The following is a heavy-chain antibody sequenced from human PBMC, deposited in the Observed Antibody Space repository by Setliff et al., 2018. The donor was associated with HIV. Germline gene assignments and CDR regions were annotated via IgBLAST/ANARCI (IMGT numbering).Heavy chain of an antibody. J-gene: IGHJ4*02. D-gene: IGHD2-21*01. Sequence: GGSLRLSCAASGFTFTSFAMSWVRQAPGNGLECVSVIYSDGSSYYADSVRGRFTISRDNSKNTLFLQMNSLRPEDTAVYYGARDSPLSHCDYWGQGILVTVAS. CDR3: ARDSPLSHCDY. CDR2: IYSDGSS. V-gene: IGHV3-23*03. CDR1: GFTFTSFA.